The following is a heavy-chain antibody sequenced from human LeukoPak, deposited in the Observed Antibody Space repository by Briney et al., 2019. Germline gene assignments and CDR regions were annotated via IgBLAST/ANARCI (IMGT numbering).Heavy chain of an antibody. J-gene: IGHJ6*02. CDR2: MNPNSGNT. CDR3: ARVPSSGYYLYYYYYYGMDV. Sequence: ASVKVSCKASGYTFTSYDINWVRQATGQGLEWMGWMNPNSGNTGYAQKFQGRVTMTRNTSISTAYMELSSLRSEDTAVYYCARVPSSGYYLYYYYYYGMDVWGQGTTVTVSS. CDR1: GYTFTSYD. V-gene: IGHV1-8*01. D-gene: IGHD3-22*01.